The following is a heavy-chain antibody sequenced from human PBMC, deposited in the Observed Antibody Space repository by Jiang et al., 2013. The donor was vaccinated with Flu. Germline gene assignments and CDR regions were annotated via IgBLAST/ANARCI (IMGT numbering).Heavy chain of an antibody. V-gene: IGHV3-23*01. CDR3: APFPRGVVAAISGFDY. Sequence: RLSCAASGFTFSSYAMSWVRQAPGKGLEWVSAISGSGGSTYYADSVKGRFTISRDNSKNTLYLQMNSLRAEDTAVYYCAPFPRGVVAAISGFDYWGQGTLVTVSS. D-gene: IGHD2-15*01. CDR1: GFTFSSYA. CDR2: ISGSGGST. J-gene: IGHJ4*02.